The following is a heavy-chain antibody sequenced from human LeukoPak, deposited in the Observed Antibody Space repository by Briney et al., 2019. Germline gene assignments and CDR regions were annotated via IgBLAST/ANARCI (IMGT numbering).Heavy chain of an antibody. CDR1: GFTFSSYA. V-gene: IGHV3-7*01. Sequence: GGSLRLSCAASGFTFSSYAMSWVRQAPGKGLEWVANIKQDGSEKYYVDSVKGRFTISRDNAKNSLYLQMNSLRAEDTAVYYCARLPMVRGVIMTEIMFDYWGQGTLVTVSS. J-gene: IGHJ4*02. CDR2: IKQDGSEK. CDR3: ARLPMVRGVIMTEIMFDY. D-gene: IGHD3-10*01.